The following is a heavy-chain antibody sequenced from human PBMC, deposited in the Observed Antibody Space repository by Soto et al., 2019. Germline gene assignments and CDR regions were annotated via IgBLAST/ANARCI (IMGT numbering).Heavy chain of an antibody. CDR2: ISGSGGST. CDR3: AKDSGDGYNAFDI. Sequence: PVGSLRLSCAASGFTFSSYAMSWVRQAPGKGLEWVSAISGSGGSTYYADSVKGRFTISRDNSKNTLYLQMNSLRAEDTAVYYCAKDSGDGYNAFDIWGQGTMVTVSS. CDR1: GFTFSSYA. V-gene: IGHV3-23*01. J-gene: IGHJ3*02. D-gene: IGHD5-12*01.